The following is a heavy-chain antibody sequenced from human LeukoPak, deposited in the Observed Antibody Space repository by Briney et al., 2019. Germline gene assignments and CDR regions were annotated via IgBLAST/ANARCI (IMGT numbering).Heavy chain of an antibody. V-gene: IGHV3-53*01. Sequence: PGGSLRLSCAASGFTVSSNYMIWVRQAPGKGREWVSVIYSGGTTYYADSVKGRFTISRDNSKNTVSLQMNSLRAEDTAVYYCARMNSLRYSSRWFIDYWGQGTLVTVSS. J-gene: IGHJ4*02. CDR3: ARMNSLRYSSRWFIDY. D-gene: IGHD6-13*01. CDR2: IYSGGTT. CDR1: GFTVSSNY.